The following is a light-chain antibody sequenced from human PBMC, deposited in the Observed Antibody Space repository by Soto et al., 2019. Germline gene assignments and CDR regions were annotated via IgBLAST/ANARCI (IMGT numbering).Light chain of an antibody. CDR1: QDIRSD. Sequence: AIQMTQTASSLSASVGDRVTVTCRASQDIRSDLGWYQQKPGKAPQLLIYGASRLQSGVPSRFSGSGSGTDFTLTISSLQPEDFATYYCLQDDTYPLTFGGGTKV. V-gene: IGKV1-6*02. J-gene: IGKJ4*01. CDR2: GAS. CDR3: LQDDTYPLT.